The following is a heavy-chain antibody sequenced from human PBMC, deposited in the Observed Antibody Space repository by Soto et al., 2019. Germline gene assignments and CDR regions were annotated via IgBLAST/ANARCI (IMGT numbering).Heavy chain of an antibody. CDR3: ARGVPLRVVVQTDAPDKYYFDS. V-gene: IGHV4-34*01. Sequence: SETLSLTCAVYGGSFSGYYWTWIRQSPEEGLEWIGEINNSGTVNYNPSLRSRVTVLVDTSKNQFSLKLKSLTAADTAVYYCARGVPLRVVVQTDAPDKYYFDSWGLGTLVTVSS. D-gene: IGHD2-15*01. CDR1: GGSFSGYY. J-gene: IGHJ4*02. CDR2: INNSGTV.